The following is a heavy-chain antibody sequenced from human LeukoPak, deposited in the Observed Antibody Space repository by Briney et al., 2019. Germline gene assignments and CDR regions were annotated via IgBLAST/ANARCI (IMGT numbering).Heavy chain of an antibody. D-gene: IGHD3-3*01. CDR2: IIPIFGTA. V-gene: IGHV1-69*05. CDR1: GGTFSSYA. J-gene: IGHJ5*02. Sequence: SVKASCKASGGTFSSYAISWVRQAPGQGLEWMGGIIPIFGTANYAQKFQGRVTITTDKSTSTAYMELSSLRSEDTAVYYCARATRITIFGVVFGWFDPWGQGTLVTVSS. CDR3: ARATRITIFGVVFGWFDP.